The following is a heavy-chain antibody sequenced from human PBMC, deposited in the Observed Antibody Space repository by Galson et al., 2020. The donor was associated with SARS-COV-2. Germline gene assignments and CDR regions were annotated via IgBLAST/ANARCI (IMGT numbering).Heavy chain of an antibody. Sequence: GGSLRLSCAASGFTFSSYSMNWVRQAPGKGLEWVSYISRSSTYKSYADSVQGRFTISRDNPKNSLYLQMNSLRAEDTAVYYCAREEDGDYGSFDYWGQGTLVTVSS. CDR2: ISRSSTYK. J-gene: IGHJ4*02. CDR3: AREEDGDYGSFDY. V-gene: IGHV3-21*01. CDR1: GFTFSSYS. D-gene: IGHD4-17*01.